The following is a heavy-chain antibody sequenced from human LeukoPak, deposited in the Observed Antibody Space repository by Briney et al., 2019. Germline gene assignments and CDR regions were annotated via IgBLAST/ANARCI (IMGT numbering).Heavy chain of an antibody. CDR1: GFTFSSYW. Sequence: GGSLRLSCAASGFTFSSYWMSWVRQAPGKGLEWVANIKQDGSEKYYVDSVKGRFTISRDNAKNSLFLQMNNLRADDTAIYYCARDSRRGGLPCAHDIWGPGTMVTVSS. CDR3: ARDSRRGGLPCAHDI. D-gene: IGHD2-21*01. V-gene: IGHV3-7*01. CDR2: IKQDGSEK. J-gene: IGHJ3*02.